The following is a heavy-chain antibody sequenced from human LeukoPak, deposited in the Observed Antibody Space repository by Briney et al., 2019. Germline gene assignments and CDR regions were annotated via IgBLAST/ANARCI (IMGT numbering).Heavy chain of an antibody. V-gene: IGHV4-4*02. CDR2: IYHSGST. CDR3: ARGQGYSYGYEWFDP. J-gene: IGHJ5*02. D-gene: IGHD5-18*01. CDR1: GGSISSSNW. Sequence: SETLSLTCAVSGGSISSSNWWSWVRPPPGKGLEWIGEIYHSGSTNYNPSLKSRVTISVDKSKNQFSLKLSSVTAADTAVYYCARGQGYSYGYEWFDPWGQGTLVTVSS.